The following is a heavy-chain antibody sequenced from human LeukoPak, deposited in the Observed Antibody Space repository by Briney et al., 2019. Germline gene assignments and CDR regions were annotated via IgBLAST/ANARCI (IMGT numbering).Heavy chain of an antibody. CDR1: GYTFTSYG. CDR2: ISAYNGNT. D-gene: IGHD3-3*01. J-gene: IGHJ3*02. Sequence: ASVKVSCKASGYTFTSYGISWVRQAPGQGLEWMGWISAYNGNTNYAQKLQGRVTMTTDTSTSTAYMELRSLRSDDTAVYYCARATSYYDFWSGYLRGYSGYESLGAFDIWGQGTMVTVSS. V-gene: IGHV1-18*01. CDR3: ARATSYYDFWSGYLRGYSGYESLGAFDI.